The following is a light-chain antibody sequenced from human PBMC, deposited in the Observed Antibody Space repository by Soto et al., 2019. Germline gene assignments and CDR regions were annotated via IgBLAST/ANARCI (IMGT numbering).Light chain of an antibody. V-gene: IGKV3-15*01. CDR3: QQYNNWPPWT. CDR2: AAS. J-gene: IGKJ1*01. CDR1: QSIGSN. Sequence: EIVMTQSPATQSVSPGERATLSCRASQSIGSNLAWYQQKPGQAPRLLIYAASIRATDFPARFSGSGSGTEFTLTISGLQSDDFAVYFCQQYNNWPPWTFGHGTKVDIK.